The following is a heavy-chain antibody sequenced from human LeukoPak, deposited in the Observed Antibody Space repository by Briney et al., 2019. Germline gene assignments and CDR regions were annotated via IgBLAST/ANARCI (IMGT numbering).Heavy chain of an antibody. CDR3: AKDHHIVVVTAMALDY. V-gene: IGHV3-23*01. J-gene: IGHJ4*02. CDR1: GFTFSSYA. CDR2: ISGSGGST. D-gene: IGHD2-21*02. Sequence: GGSLRLSCSASGFTFSSYAMSWVRQAPGKGLEWVSAISGSGGSTYYADSVKGRFTISRDNSKNTLYLQMNSLRAEDTAVYYCAKDHHIVVVTAMALDYWGQGNLVTVSS.